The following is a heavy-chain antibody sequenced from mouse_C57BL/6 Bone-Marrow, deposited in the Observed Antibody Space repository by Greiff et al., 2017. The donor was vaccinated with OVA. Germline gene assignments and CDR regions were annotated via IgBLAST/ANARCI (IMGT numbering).Heavy chain of an antibody. V-gene: IGHV5-6*01. CDR1: GFTFSSYG. CDR2: ISSGGSYT. Sequence: VQLKESGGDLVKPGGSLKLSCAASGFTFSSYGMSWVRQTPDKRLEWVATISSGGSYTYYPDSVKGRFTISRDNAKNTLYLQMSSLKSEDTAMYYCARYYYGSRNYFDYWGQGTTLTVSS. D-gene: IGHD1-1*01. J-gene: IGHJ2*01. CDR3: ARYYYGSRNYFDY.